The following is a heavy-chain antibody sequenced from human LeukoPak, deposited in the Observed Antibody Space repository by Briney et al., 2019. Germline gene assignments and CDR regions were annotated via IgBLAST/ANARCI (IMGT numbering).Heavy chain of an antibody. D-gene: IGHD3-22*01. CDR2: INPNSGGT. Sequence: ASVKVSCKASGYTFTGYYMHWVRQAPGQGLEWMGWINPNSGGTNYAQKFQGRVTMTRDTSISTAYMELSRLRSDDTAVYYCARYYYDSSGYIDWGQGTLVTVSS. CDR1: GYTFTGYY. CDR3: ARYYYDSSGYID. J-gene: IGHJ4*02. V-gene: IGHV1-2*02.